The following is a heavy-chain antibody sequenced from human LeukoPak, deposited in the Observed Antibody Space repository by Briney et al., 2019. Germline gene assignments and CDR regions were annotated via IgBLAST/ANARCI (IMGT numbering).Heavy chain of an antibody. Sequence: GASVKVSCKASGYTFTSYGISWVRQAPGQGLEWMGWISAYNGNTNYAQKLQGRVTMTEDTSTDTAYMELRSLRSDDTAVYYCASRSGSKVVGAFDIWGQGTMVTVSS. CDR1: GYTFTSYG. V-gene: IGHV1-18*01. CDR2: ISAYNGNT. CDR3: ASRSGSKVVGAFDI. J-gene: IGHJ3*02. D-gene: IGHD5-12*01.